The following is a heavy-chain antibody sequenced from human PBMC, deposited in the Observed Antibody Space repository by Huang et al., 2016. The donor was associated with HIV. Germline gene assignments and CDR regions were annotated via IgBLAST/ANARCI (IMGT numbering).Heavy chain of an antibody. J-gene: IGHJ3*02. Sequence: EVQLVESGGGLVKPGGSLRLSCAASGFTFSNAWMRWGSQGPGKGLEWVGRIKSKTDGGTTDYAAPVKGRFTISRDDSKNTLYLQMNSLKTEDTAVYYCTTESESSGWTMDHDAFDIWGQGTMVTVSS. V-gene: IGHV3-15*01. CDR1: GFTFSNAW. CDR2: IKSKTDGGTT. CDR3: TTESESSGWTMDHDAFDI. D-gene: IGHD6-19*01.